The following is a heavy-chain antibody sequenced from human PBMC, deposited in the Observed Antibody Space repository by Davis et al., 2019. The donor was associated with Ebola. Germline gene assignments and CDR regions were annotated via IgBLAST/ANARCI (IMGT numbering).Heavy chain of an antibody. CDR3: ARQKVTNAFDI. CDR2: VYYSGSTYYSGST. J-gene: IGHJ3*02. Sequence: MPSETLSLTCSVSGGSISSSSHQWGWIRQPPGKGLEWIGSVYYSGSTYYSGSTYYNPSLKSRVTISVDTSKNQFSLKVTSVTAADTAVYYCARQKVTNAFDIWGQGTMVTISS. V-gene: IGHV4-39*01. CDR1: GGSISSSSHQ.